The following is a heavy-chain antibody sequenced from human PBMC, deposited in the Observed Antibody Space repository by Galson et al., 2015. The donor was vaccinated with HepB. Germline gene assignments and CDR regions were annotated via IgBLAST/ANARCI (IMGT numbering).Heavy chain of an antibody. CDR2: INTNTGSP. Sequence: SVKVSCKASGYTFNSYAMNWVRQAPGQGLEWMGWINTNTGSPTYAQGFTGRFVFSLDTSVTTAYLQISSLKAEDTAVYYCATTPYYGLGGHSNAWFAPWGQGTLVTVSS. CDR3: ATTPYYGLGGHSNAWFAP. D-gene: IGHD3-10*01. J-gene: IGHJ5*02. CDR1: GYTFNSYA. V-gene: IGHV7-4-1*02.